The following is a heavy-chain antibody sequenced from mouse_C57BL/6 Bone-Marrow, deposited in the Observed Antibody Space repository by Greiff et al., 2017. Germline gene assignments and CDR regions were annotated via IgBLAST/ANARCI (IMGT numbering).Heavy chain of an antibody. J-gene: IGHJ2*01. D-gene: IGHD2-3*01. Sequence: SGAELVRPGASVKMSCKASGYTFTSYNMHWVKQTPRQGLEWIGAIYPGNGDTSYNQKFKGKATLTVDNSSSTAYMQLSSLTSEDSAVYFCARRIYDGHYFDYWGQGTTLTVSS. CDR3: ARRIYDGHYFDY. V-gene: IGHV1-12*01. CDR1: GYTFTSYN. CDR2: IYPGNGDT.